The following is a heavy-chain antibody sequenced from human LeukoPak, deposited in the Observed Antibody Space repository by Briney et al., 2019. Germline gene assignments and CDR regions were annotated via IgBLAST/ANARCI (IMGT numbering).Heavy chain of an antibody. J-gene: IGHJ4*02. CDR1: GYSFSSHW. CDR2: IYPGDSEI. Sequence: GESLKISCKGSGYSFSSHWIGWVRQMPGKGLELMGIIYPGDSEIRYSPSLEGHVTISADKSTSTAYLQWSSLRASDTAMYYCARRSDGNYYELYYFDHWGQGALVTVSS. D-gene: IGHD3-10*01. CDR3: ARRSDGNYYELYYFDH. V-gene: IGHV5-51*01.